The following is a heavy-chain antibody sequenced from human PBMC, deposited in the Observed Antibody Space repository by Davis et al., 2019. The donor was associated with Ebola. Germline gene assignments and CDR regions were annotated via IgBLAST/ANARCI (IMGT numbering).Heavy chain of an antibody. Sequence: GSLRLSCAVYGGSFSGYYWSWIRQPPGKGLEWIGYIYYSGSTNYNPSLKSRVTISVDTSKNQFSLKLSSVTAADTAVYYCARAGGNYYDSSGYYYGYWGQGTLVTVSS. CDR1: GGSFSGYY. CDR3: ARAGGNYYDSSGYYYGY. J-gene: IGHJ4*02. V-gene: IGHV4-59*01. CDR2: IYYSGST. D-gene: IGHD3-22*01.